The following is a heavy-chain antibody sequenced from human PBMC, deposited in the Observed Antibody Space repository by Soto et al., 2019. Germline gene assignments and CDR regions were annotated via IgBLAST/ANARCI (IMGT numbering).Heavy chain of an antibody. CDR1: GFTFSSYA. CDR2: ISGSGGST. V-gene: IGHV3-23*01. CDR3: ASTQGLNYYGSGSHDY. D-gene: IGHD3-10*01. J-gene: IGHJ4*02. Sequence: GGSLRLSCAASGFTFSSYAMSWVRQAPGKGLEWVSAISGSGGSTYYADSVKGRFTISRDNSKNTLYLQMNSLRAEDTAVYYCASTQGLNYYGSGSHDYWGQGTLVTVSS.